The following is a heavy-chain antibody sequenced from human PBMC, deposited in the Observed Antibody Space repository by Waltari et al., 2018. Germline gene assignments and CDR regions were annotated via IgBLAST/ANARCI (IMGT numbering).Heavy chain of an antibody. D-gene: IGHD6-13*01. V-gene: IGHV3-30*18. CDR2: MSYDGSSE. J-gene: IGHJ6*02. Sequence: QVQLVESGGGVVQPGRSLRLSCAASGFTFTSYGMHWVRQAPGKGLEWVAVMSYDGSSEYYADSVKGRFTISRDDSKNTLYLQMNSLRVDDTAVYYCAKGRPFAAAGIHGIDVWGQGTTVAVSS. CDR1: GFTFTSYG. CDR3: AKGRPFAAAGIHGIDV.